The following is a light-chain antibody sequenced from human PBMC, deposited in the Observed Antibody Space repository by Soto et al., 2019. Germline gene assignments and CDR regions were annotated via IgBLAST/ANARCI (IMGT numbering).Light chain of an antibody. CDR3: AAWDDSLKRV. V-gene: IGLV1-47*01. J-gene: IGLJ3*02. CDR2: RNN. CDR1: SSNIGSNY. Sequence: QSVLTQPPSASGTPGQRVTISCSGSSSNIGSNYVYWYQQLPGTAPKLLIYRNNQRPSGVPDRFSGSKSGTSASLAISGLRSEDEADYYCAAWDDSLKRVLGGGTKLTVL.